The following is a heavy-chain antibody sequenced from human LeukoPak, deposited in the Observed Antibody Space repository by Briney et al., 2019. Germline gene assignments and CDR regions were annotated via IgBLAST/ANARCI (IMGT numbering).Heavy chain of an antibody. V-gene: IGHV1-69*13. D-gene: IGHD6-13*01. CDR2: IIPIFGTA. CDR1: GGTFSSYA. Sequence: ASVKVSCKASGGTFSSYAISWVRQAPGQGLEWMGGIIPIFGTANYAQKFQGRVTITADESTSTAYMELSSLRSEDTAVYYCARDGTYSSSWYHGVSEYFQHWGQGTLVTVSS. CDR3: ARDGTYSSSWYHGVSEYFQH. J-gene: IGHJ1*01.